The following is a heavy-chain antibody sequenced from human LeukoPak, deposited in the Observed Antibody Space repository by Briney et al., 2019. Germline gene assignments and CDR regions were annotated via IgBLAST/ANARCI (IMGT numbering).Heavy chain of an antibody. V-gene: IGHV1-2*02. Sequence: GASVKVSCKASGYTFTGYYMHWVRQAPGQGLEWMGWINPNSGGTNYEQKFQGRVTMTRDTSISTAYMELSRLRSDDTAVYYCARGYSYGYVYYYMDVWGKGTTVTVSS. D-gene: IGHD5-18*01. CDR1: GYTFTGYY. CDR2: INPNSGGT. CDR3: ARGYSYGYVYYYMDV. J-gene: IGHJ6*03.